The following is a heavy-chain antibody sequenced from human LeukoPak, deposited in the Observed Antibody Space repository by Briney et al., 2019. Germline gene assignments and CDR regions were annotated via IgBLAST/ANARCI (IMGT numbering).Heavy chain of an antibody. V-gene: IGHV3-21*01. J-gene: IGHJ4*02. D-gene: IGHD3-3*01. CDR3: ARDRSSVNYDFWSGSQGSYFDY. CDR2: ISSSSSYI. Sequence: PGGSLRLSCAASGFTFSSYSMNWVRQAPGKGLEWVSSISSSSSYIYYADSVKGRFTISRDNAKNSLHLQMNSLRAEDTAVYYCARDRSSVNYDFWSGSQGSYFDYWGQGTLVTVSS. CDR1: GFTFSSYS.